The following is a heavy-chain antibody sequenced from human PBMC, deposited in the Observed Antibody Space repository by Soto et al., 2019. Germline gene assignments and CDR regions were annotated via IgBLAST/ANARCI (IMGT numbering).Heavy chain of an antibody. CDR1: GGTFSNHA. CDR2: IIPILTTT. J-gene: IGHJ3*02. V-gene: IGHV1-69*12. D-gene: IGHD6-13*01. CDR3: AREVAADGTFREDVFDI. Sequence: QVHLVQSGAEVKKPGSSVKVSCKAPGGTFSNHAINWVRQAPGQGLEWMGRIIPILTTTNYAQKFQGRVSMTADESTTTAYMELSSLKRDDTAVYYCAREVAADGTFREDVFDIWGQGTLVTVSS.